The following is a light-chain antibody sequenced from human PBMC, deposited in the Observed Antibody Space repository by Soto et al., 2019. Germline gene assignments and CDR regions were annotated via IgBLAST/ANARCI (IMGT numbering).Light chain of an antibody. Sequence: QSALTQPASVSGSPGQSITISCTGTSSDVGGYNYVSWYQQHPGKAPKLMISEVSNRPSGVSNRFSGSKSRNTASLTISGLQAEAESGYYCSSYTSSSTLVFGGGTKLTVL. CDR1: SSDVGGYNY. CDR3: SSYTSSSTLV. CDR2: EVS. J-gene: IGLJ2*01. V-gene: IGLV2-14*01.